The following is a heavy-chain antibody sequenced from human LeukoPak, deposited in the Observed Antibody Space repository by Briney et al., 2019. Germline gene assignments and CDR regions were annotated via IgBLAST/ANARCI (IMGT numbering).Heavy chain of an antibody. V-gene: IGHV3-30*03. CDR3: AREKCSSPCLEDYFDY. Sequence: GSLRLSCAASGFTFSNYGIHWVRQAPGKGLEWVAVISYDGRNKYYADSVRGRFTISRDNSKNTLYLQMNSLRAEDTAIHYCAREKCSSPCLEDYFDYWGQGTLVTVSS. J-gene: IGHJ4*02. CDR1: GFTFSNYG. D-gene: IGHD2-2*01. CDR2: ISYDGRNK.